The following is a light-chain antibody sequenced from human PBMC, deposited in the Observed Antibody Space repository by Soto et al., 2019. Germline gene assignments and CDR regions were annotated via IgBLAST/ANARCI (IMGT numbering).Light chain of an antibody. Sequence: SVLTQSPGTLSLSPGERATLSCRASQSVRSSYLAWYQQKPGQAPRLLIYGASTRATGIPDRFTGRGSGTDFTLTISSLEPEDFAVYYCQQRSNWPPTWTFGQGTKVDIK. V-gene: IGKV3D-20*02. J-gene: IGKJ1*01. CDR1: QSVRSSY. CDR2: GAS. CDR3: QQRSNWPPTWT.